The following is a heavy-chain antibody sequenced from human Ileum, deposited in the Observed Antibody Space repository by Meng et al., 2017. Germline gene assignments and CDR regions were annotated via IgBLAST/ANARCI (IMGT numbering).Heavy chain of an antibody. CDR2: ISNSGKT. CDR3: ARERIRELGLFDS. CDR1: GDSIGNSKW. Sequence: QLQHRGSCPGLAPPSVTSSLACAGAGDSIGNSKWWSWLRQPPGKGLEWIGEISNSGKTVYSPSLKSRVRISLDKSNNQFSLTLNSVTAADTAMYYCARERIRELGLFDSWGQGTLVTVSS. V-gene: IGHV4-4*02. J-gene: IGHJ4*02. D-gene: IGHD3-10*01.